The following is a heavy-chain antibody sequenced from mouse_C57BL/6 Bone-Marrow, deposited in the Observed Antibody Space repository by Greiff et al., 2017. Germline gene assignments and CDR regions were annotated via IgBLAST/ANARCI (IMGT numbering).Heavy chain of an antibody. CDR3: AKERGVYDYEDWYFDV. Sequence: VQLQQPGAELVKPGASVKLSCKASGYTFTSYWMQWVKQRPGQGLEWIGEIDPSDSYTNYNQKFKGKATLTVDTSSSTAYMQLSSLTSEDSAVYYCAKERGVYDYEDWYFDVWGTGTTVTVSS. CDR1: GYTFTSYW. CDR2: IDPSDSYT. V-gene: IGHV1-50*01. J-gene: IGHJ1*03. D-gene: IGHD2-4*01.